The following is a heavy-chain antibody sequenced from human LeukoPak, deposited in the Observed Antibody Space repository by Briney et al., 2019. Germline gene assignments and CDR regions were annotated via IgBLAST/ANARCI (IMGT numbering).Heavy chain of an antibody. CDR2: INHSGST. D-gene: IGHD3-22*01. CDR1: GGSFSGYY. J-gene: IGHJ4*02. Sequence: SETLSLTCAVYGGSFSGYYWSWIRQPPGKGLEWIGEINHSGSTNYNPSLKSRVTISVDTSKNQFSLKLSSVTAADTAVYYCARGRSDYYDSSGYVFDYWGQGTLVTVSS. CDR3: ARGRSDYYDSSGYVFDY. V-gene: IGHV4-34*01.